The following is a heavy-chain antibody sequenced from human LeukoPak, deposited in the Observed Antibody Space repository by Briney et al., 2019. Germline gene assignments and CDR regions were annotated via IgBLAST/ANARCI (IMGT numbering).Heavy chain of an antibody. J-gene: IGHJ4*02. V-gene: IGHV1-18*04. CDR3: VRAKDY. Sequence: ASVKVSCKASGYTFTGYYMHWVRQAPGQGLEWMGWISAYNGNTNYAQKLQGRVTMTTDTSTSTAYMELRSLRSDDTAVYYCVRAKDYWGQGTLVTVSS. CDR1: GYTFTGYY. CDR2: ISAYNGNT.